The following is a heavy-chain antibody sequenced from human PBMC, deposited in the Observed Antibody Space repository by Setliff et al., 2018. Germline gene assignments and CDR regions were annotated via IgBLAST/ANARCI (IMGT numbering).Heavy chain of an antibody. CDR2: ISNGGRRT. CDR3: VRWVDGKADY. V-gene: IGHV3-64*02. CDR1: GFTFSAYA. Sequence: GGSLRLSCAASGFTFSAYALHWVRQAPVRGLEYVSAISNGGRRTYYTDSVKGRFTISRDNSKNTLYLQMGSLRPEDMAVYYCVRWVDGKADYWGQGTLVTVSS. J-gene: IGHJ4*02.